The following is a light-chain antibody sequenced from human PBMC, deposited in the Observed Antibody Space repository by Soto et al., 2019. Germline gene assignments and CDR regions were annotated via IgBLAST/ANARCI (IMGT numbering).Light chain of an antibody. Sequence: DFQMTQSPSSLSASVGDRVTITCQASQDIGNLINWYQQKPGKAPKLLIYDASHLETGVPSRFSGSGSGTHFTFTISSLQPEDTATYYCQQYDNLPHTFGQGTKVEIK. V-gene: IGKV1-33*01. J-gene: IGKJ2*01. CDR2: DAS. CDR1: QDIGNL. CDR3: QQYDNLPHT.